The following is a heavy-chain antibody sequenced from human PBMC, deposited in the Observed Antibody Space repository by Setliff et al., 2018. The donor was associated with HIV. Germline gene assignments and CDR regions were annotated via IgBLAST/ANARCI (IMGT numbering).Heavy chain of an antibody. J-gene: IGHJ3*01. CDR3: GRVPYKSAWFSGGHNPFDV. CDR2: MNPNSGNT. V-gene: IGHV1-8*02. CDR1: GYTFTSYD. D-gene: IGHD6-19*01. Sequence: GASVKVSCKASGYTFTSYDINWVRQATGQGLEWMGWMNPNSGNTGYAQKFQGRVTMTRNTSISTAYMDLRSLTSDDTAVYYCGRVPYKSAWFSGGHNPFDVWGQGTMVTVSS.